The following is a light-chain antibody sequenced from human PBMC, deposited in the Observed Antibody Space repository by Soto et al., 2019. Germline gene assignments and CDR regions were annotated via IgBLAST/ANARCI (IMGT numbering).Light chain of an antibody. V-gene: IGKV3-20*01. CDR3: QQYGSSGT. CDR1: QSVSNNY. J-gene: IGKJ1*01. Sequence: EIVLTQSPGTLSLSPGERATLSCRASQSVSNNYLAWYQQKPGQAPRLLIYGAFTRATGIPDRFSGSGSGIDFTLTISRLEPEYFAVYYCQQYGSSGTFGQGTKVEIK. CDR2: GAF.